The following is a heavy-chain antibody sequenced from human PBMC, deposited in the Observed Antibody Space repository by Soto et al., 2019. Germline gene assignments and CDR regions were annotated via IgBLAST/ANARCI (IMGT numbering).Heavy chain of an antibody. J-gene: IGHJ6*02. Sequence: GGSLRLSCAASGFTFSSYSMNWVRQAPGKGLEWVAVISYDGSNKYYADSVKGRFTISRDNSKNTLYLQMNSLRAEDTAVYYCARVTIFGVVTDWHAGMDVWGQGATVTVSS. CDR3: ARVTIFGVVTDWHAGMDV. CDR1: GFTFSSYS. D-gene: IGHD3-3*01. CDR2: ISYDGSNK. V-gene: IGHV3-30*03.